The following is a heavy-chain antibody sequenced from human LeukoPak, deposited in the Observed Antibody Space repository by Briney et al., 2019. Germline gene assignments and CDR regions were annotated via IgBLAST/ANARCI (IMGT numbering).Heavy chain of an antibody. Sequence: LETPSLPCTVSGGSLSSYYWKWIRQPPGEGLEWIGYISYSGSTNYNPSLKSRVTISLDTSKNQFSLKLSSVTAADTAVYYCAGGGQWLVQGYWGQGTLVTVSS. V-gene: IGHV4-59*01. CDR2: ISYSGST. CDR3: AGGGQWLVQGY. CDR1: GGSLSSYY. J-gene: IGHJ4*02. D-gene: IGHD6-19*01.